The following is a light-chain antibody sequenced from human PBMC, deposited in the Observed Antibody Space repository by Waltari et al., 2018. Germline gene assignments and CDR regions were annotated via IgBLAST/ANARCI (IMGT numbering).Light chain of an antibody. J-gene: IGLJ3*02. Sequence: QSVLTQPPSASGTSGPRVTISCSGSSSNIGGHHVHWYQQVPGTAPKLLIYNNSRRPSGVPDRFSGSKSGTSASLAINGLQSEDEADYYCATWDDSLNGWVFGGGTKLTVL. CDR2: NNS. CDR1: SSNIGGHH. V-gene: IGLV1-44*01. CDR3: ATWDDSLNGWV.